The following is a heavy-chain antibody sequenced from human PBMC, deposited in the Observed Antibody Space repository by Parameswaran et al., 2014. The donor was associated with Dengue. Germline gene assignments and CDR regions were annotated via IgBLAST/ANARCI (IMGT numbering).Heavy chain of an antibody. CDR3: VKIAAAGTSYYYGMDV. Sequence: MPGVRQAPGKGLEWVAVISYDGSNKYYADSVKGRFTISRDNSKNTLYLQMNSLRAEDTAVYYCVKIAAAGTSYYYGMDVWGQGTTVTVSS. CDR2: ISYDGSNK. D-gene: IGHD6-13*01. J-gene: IGHJ6*02. V-gene: IGHV3-30*18.